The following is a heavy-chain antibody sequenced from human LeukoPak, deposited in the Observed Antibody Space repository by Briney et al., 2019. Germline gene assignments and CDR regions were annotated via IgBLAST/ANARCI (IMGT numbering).Heavy chain of an antibody. CDR2: INAGNGNT. Sequence: GASVKVSCKASGYTFTSYGISWVRQAPGQRLEWMGWINAGNGNTKYSQKFQGRVTITRDTSASTAYMELSSLRSEDTAVYYCARNYGVGATGDFDYWGQGTLVTVSS. J-gene: IGHJ4*02. V-gene: IGHV1-3*01. CDR3: ARNYGVGATGDFDY. D-gene: IGHD1-26*01. CDR1: GYTFTSYG.